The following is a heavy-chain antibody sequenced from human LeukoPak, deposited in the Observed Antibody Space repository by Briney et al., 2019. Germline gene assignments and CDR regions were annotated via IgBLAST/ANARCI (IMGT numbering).Heavy chain of an antibody. D-gene: IGHD4-11*01. J-gene: IGHJ4*02. V-gene: IGHV3-30-3*01. CDR3: ARATTVTTFGY. CDR2: ISYDGSNK. CDR1: GFIFSSYA. Sequence: GGSLRLSCAASGFIFSSYAMHWVRQAPGKGLEWVAVISYDGSNKYYADSVKGRFTISRDNAKNTLYLQMNSLRAEDTAVYYCARATTVTTFGYWGQGTLVTVSS.